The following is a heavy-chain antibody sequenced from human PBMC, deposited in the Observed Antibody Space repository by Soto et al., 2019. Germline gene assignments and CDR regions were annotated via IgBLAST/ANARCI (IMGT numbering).Heavy chain of an antibody. Sequence: QVQLQESGPGLVQPSGTLSLTCAVSGGSISSSNWWSWVRQPPGQGLEWIGEIYHSGSTNYNPSLKSRVTISVDKSENQFSLKRSSVTAADTAVYYCARERPEGYGALGWGQGTLVTVSS. CDR1: GGSISSSNW. CDR2: IYHSGST. J-gene: IGHJ4*02. V-gene: IGHV4-4*02. D-gene: IGHD4-17*01. CDR3: ARERPEGYGALG.